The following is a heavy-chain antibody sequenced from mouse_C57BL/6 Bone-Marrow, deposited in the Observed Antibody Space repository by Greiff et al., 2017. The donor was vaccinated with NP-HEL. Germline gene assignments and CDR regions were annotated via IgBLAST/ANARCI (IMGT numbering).Heavy chain of an antibody. CDR3: ALGDYLYYFDY. CDR1: GYTFTSYG. Sequence: QVQLQQSGAELARPGASVKLSCKASGYTFTSYGISWVKQRTGQGLEWIGEIYPRSGNTYYNEKFKGKATLTADKSSSTAYMELRSLTSEDSAVYFCALGDYLYYFDYWGQGTTLTVSS. CDR2: IYPRSGNT. J-gene: IGHJ2*01. V-gene: IGHV1-81*01. D-gene: IGHD1-1*01.